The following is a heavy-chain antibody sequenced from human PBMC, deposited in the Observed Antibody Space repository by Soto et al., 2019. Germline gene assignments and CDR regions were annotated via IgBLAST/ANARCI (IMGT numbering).Heavy chain of an antibody. D-gene: IGHD1-1*01. V-gene: IGHV3-72*01. J-gene: IGHJ4*02. CDR1: GFTLSGHY. CDR2: SRNKDNSYSR. CDR3: VRDNWSFDN. Sequence: PWVTLRLSCAASGFTLSGHYMDWVRQPPGKGLEWVARSRNKDNSYSRQYAASVEARFTISRDDSKNSLYLPVTTVKTEVTAVYYCVRDNWSFDNWGQGTVVTVSS.